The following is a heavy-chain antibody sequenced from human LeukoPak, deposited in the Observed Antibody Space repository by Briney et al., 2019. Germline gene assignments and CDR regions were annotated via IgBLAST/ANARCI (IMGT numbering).Heavy chain of an antibody. CDR1: DGSISSSSNY. D-gene: IGHD3-22*01. Sequence: SETLSLTCTVSDGSISSSSNYWGWIRQPPGKGLEWIGSIYYSGTTYYNPSLKSRVTISVDTSKNQFSLKLSSVTAADTAVYYCASYHANYYDSSGYSQLYYYYMDVWGKGATVTVSS. CDR3: ASYHANYYDSSGYSQLYYYYMDV. V-gene: IGHV4-39*07. CDR2: IYYSGTT. J-gene: IGHJ6*03.